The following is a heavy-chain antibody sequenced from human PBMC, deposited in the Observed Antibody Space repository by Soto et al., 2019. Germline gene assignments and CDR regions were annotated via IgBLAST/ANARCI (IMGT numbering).Heavy chain of an antibody. CDR3: ARDDYNDANALDY. J-gene: IGHJ4*02. D-gene: IGHD3-22*01. CDR1: GFTFSKYG. CDR2: IWNDGIRK. Sequence: LSLSCAASGFTFSKYGMHWVRQAPGKGLEWVALIWNDGIRKVYVDSVKGRFTISRDNSKNTMDLQMNNLRDEDTAVYYCARDDYNDANALDYWGPGTLVTVSS. V-gene: IGHV3-33*01.